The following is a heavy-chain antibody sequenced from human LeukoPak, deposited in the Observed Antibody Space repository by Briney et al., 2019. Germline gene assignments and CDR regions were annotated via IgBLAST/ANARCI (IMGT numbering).Heavy chain of an antibody. D-gene: IGHD2-2*01. CDR2: INTNTGNP. CDR1: GYTFTSYA. Sequence: ASVKASCKASGYTFTSYAMNWVRQAPGQGLEWMGWINTNTGNPTYAQGFTGRFVFSLDTSVSTAYLQISSLKAEDTAVYYCARDIVVVPLVMGWFDPWGQGTLVTVSS. CDR3: ARDIVVVPLVMGWFDP. J-gene: IGHJ5*02. V-gene: IGHV7-4-1*02.